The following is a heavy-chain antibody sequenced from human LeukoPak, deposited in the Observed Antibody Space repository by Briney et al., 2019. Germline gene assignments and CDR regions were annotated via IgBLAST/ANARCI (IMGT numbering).Heavy chain of an antibody. CDR2: INPSGAST. D-gene: IGHD6-13*01. Sequence: ASVKVSCKASGYTFTSYYMHWVRQAPGQGLEWMGIINPSGASTSYAQKFQGRVTMTRDTSTSTVYMELSSLRSEDTAVYYCARDSPGGAAGATLRFDYWGQGTLVTASS. V-gene: IGHV1-46*01. CDR1: GYTFTSYY. J-gene: IGHJ4*02. CDR3: ARDSPGGAAGATLRFDY.